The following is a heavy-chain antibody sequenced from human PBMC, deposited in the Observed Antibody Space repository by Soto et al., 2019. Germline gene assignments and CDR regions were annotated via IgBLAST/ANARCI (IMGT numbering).Heavy chain of an antibody. V-gene: IGHV3-23*01. J-gene: IGHJ4*02. CDR1: GFTFSNYA. D-gene: IGHD3-22*01. Sequence: GGSLRLSCAASGFTFSNYAMSWVRQAPGKGLEWVSAISGSGGSTYYADSVKGRFTISRDNSKNTLYLQMNSLRAEDTAVYYCAKGVGITMIVVVDYWGQGTLVTVYS. CDR3: AKGVGITMIVVVDY. CDR2: ISGSGGST.